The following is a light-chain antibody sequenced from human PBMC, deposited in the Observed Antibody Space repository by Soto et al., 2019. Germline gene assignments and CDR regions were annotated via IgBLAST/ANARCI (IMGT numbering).Light chain of an antibody. CDR3: CSYTSSSTLVV. J-gene: IGLJ2*01. V-gene: IGLV2-14*01. CDR1: SSDVGGYNY. CDR2: DVS. Sequence: QSALTQPASVSGSPGQSITISCTGTSSDVGGYNYVSWYQEHPGKATKLMIYDVSNRPSGVSNRFSGSKSGNTASLTISGLQAEDEDDYYCCSYTSSSTLVVFGGGTKLTVL.